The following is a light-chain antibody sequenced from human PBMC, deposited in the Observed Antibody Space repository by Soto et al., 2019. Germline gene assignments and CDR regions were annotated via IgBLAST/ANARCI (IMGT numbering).Light chain of an antibody. CDR2: SFN. CDR3: SSYTSSSTLV. Sequence: QSVLTQPPSASGTPGQRVTISCSGSNSNIDSNTVNWYQQLPGTAPKLLISSFNQRPSGVPDRFSGSKSGSSASLAISGLQAEDEADYYCSSYTSSSTLVFGGGTKLTVL. CDR1: NSNIDSNT. V-gene: IGLV1-44*01. J-gene: IGLJ2*01.